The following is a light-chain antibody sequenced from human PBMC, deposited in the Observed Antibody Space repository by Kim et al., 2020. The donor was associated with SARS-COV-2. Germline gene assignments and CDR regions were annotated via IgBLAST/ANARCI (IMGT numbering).Light chain of an antibody. CDR1: SSDVGGYNY. V-gene: IGLV2-11*01. J-gene: IGLJ3*02. CDR3: CSYAGSYNWV. CDR2: DVS. Sequence: GQSVTISCTGTSSDVGGYNYVSWYQHHPGKAPKLMIYDVSKRPSGVPDRVSGAKSGNTASLTISGLQAEDEADYYCCSYAGSYNWVFGGGTQLTVL.